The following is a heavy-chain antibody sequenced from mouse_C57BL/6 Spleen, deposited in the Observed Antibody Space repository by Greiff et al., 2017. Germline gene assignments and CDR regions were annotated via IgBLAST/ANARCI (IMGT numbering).Heavy chain of an antibody. Sequence: VQLQQSGAELVRPGASVKLSCTASGFNIKDYYMHWVKQRPEQGLEWIGRIDPEDGDTEYAPKFQGKATMTADTSSNTAYLQLSSLTSEDTVVYYCTRQLRLWTWFAYWGQGTLVTVSA. CDR1: GFNIKDYY. J-gene: IGHJ3*01. V-gene: IGHV14-1*01. D-gene: IGHD3-2*02. CDR2: IDPEDGDT. CDR3: TRQLRLWTWFAY.